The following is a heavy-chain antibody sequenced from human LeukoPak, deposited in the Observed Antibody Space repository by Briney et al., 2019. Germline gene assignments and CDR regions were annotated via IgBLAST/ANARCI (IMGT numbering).Heavy chain of an antibody. CDR3: ARLDGSGSYFDY. J-gene: IGHJ4*02. CDR1: GGSISSGTYY. V-gene: IGHV4-61*02. Sequence: SETLSLTCTVSGGSISSGTYYWSWIRQPAGKGLEWIGRIYSSGTTNYNPSLKSRVTISLDTSKNQFSLKLSSVTAADTAVYYCARLDGSGSYFDYWGQGTLVTVSS. D-gene: IGHD3-10*01. CDR2: IYSSGTT.